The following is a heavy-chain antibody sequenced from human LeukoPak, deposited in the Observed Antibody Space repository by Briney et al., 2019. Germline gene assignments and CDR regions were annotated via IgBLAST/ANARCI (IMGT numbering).Heavy chain of an antibody. V-gene: IGHV4-31*03. Sequence: PSETLSLTCTVSGGSISSGGYYWSWIRQHPGKGLEWIGYIYYSGSTYYNPSLKSRVTISVDTSKNQFSLKLSSVTAADTAVYYCARETYYYGSGSYGSFDYWGQGTLVTVSS. D-gene: IGHD3-10*01. CDR3: ARETYYYGSGSYGSFDY. J-gene: IGHJ4*02. CDR1: GGSISSGGYY. CDR2: IYYSGST.